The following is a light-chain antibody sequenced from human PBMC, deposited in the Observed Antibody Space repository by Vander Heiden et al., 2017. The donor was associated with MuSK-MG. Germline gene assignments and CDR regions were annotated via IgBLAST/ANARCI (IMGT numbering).Light chain of an antibody. Sequence: DTQMTQSPSSLSASVGDRVTITCRASQSISSYLNWYQQKPGKAPKLLIYAASTLQSGVPSRFSGSGSGTEFTLTISSLQPEDFATYYCQQLNSYPLTFGGGTKVEIK. CDR1: QSISSY. CDR2: AAS. V-gene: IGKV1-9*01. J-gene: IGKJ4*01. CDR3: QQLNSYPLT.